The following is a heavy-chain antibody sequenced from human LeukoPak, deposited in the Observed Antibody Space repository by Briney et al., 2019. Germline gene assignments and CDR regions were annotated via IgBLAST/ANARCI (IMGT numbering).Heavy chain of an antibody. D-gene: IGHD6-25*01. CDR3: ARDHSTGWDFDY. CDR1: GYSISSDCY. V-gene: IGHV4-38-2*02. J-gene: IGHJ4*02. Sequence: SETLPLTCTVSGYSISSDCYWAWIRPPPGKGLEWIGSMYHSGDTHYNPSLKSRDTISVDMPKNQFSLKLTSVTAADTAVYYCARDHSTGWDFDYWGQGTLVTVSS. CDR2: MYHSGDT.